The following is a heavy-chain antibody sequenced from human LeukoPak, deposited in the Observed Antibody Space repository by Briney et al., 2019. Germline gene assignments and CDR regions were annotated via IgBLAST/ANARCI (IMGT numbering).Heavy chain of an antibody. D-gene: IGHD2-2*01. Sequence: PGGSLRLSCAASGFTFSSYWMNWVRQAPGKGLEWVANIKQDGSEKYYVDSVKGRFTISRDNAKNSLYLQMNSLRAEDTAVYYCARLTIVVVPAAMRRHYYYYMDVWGKGTTVTVSS. CDR2: IKQDGSEK. CDR3: ARLTIVVVPAAMRRHYYYYMDV. J-gene: IGHJ6*03. V-gene: IGHV3-7*01. CDR1: GFTFSSYW.